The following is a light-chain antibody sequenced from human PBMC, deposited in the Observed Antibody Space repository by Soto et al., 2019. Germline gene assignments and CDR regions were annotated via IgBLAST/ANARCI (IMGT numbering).Light chain of an antibody. Sequence: QSVLTQPASVSGSPGQSITISCTGTISDVGDYNYVSWYQQHPGKAPKVMIYEVSNRPSGVSNRFSGSKSGNTASLTISGLQAEDEADYYCSSYTSSSARVFGGGTKLTVL. CDR1: ISDVGDYNY. V-gene: IGLV2-14*01. CDR3: SSYTSSSARV. J-gene: IGLJ2*01. CDR2: EVS.